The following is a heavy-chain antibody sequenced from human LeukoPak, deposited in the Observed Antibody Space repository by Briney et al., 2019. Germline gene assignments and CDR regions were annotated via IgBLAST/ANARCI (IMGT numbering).Heavy chain of an antibody. CDR1: GFTFSSYA. CDR2: ISYDGSNK. J-gene: IGHJ4*02. CDR3: ARGDSSGYRTLDY. D-gene: IGHD3-22*01. Sequence: GGSLRLSCAASGFTFSSYAMHWVRQAPGKGLEWVAVISYDGSNKYYADSVKGRSTISRDNSKNTLYLQMNSLRAEDTAVYYCARGDSSGYRTLDYWGQGTLVTVSS. V-gene: IGHV3-30-3*01.